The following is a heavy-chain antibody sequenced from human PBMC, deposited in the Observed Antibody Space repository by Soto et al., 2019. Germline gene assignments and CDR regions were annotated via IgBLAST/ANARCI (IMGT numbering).Heavy chain of an antibody. J-gene: IGHJ3*02. CDR1: GYTLTELS. D-gene: IGHD2-8*01. V-gene: IGHV1-24*01. Sequence: ASVKVSCKVSGYTLTELSMHWVRQAPGKGLEWMGGFDPEDGETIYAQKFQGRVTMTEDTSTDTAYMELSSLRSEDTAVYYCATNAYLPLPPAFDIWGQGTMVTVSS. CDR2: FDPEDGET. CDR3: ATNAYLPLPPAFDI.